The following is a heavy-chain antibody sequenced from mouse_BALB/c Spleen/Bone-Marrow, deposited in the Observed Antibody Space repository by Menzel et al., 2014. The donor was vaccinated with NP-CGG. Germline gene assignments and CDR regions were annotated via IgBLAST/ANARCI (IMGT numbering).Heavy chain of an antibody. V-gene: IGHV5-17*02. Sequence: DVHLVESGGGLVQPGGSRKLSCAASGFTFSSFGMHWVRQAPEKGLEWVAYISSGSSPIFYADTVKGRFTICRDNPKNTLFLQMTSLRSEDTAMYYCTRGGNWEDFDYWGQGTTLTVSS. CDR2: ISSGSSPI. CDR3: TRGGNWEDFDY. CDR1: GFTFSSFG. J-gene: IGHJ2*01. D-gene: IGHD4-1*01.